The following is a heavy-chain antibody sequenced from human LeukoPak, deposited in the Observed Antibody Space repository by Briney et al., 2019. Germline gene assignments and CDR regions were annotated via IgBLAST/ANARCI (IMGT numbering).Heavy chain of an antibody. CDR3: AKDIHGDYGGLDX. CDR1: GFTFSSYA. CDR2: IINSGATT. Sequence: GGSLRLSCAASGFTFSSYAMTWVRQAPGKGLEWVSTIINSGATTYYADSVKGRFTISRDNSKNTLDLQMNSLRAEDTAAYYCAKDIHGDYGGLDXWGQGTLVTVSS. D-gene: IGHD4-17*01. J-gene: IGHJ4*02. V-gene: IGHV3-23*01.